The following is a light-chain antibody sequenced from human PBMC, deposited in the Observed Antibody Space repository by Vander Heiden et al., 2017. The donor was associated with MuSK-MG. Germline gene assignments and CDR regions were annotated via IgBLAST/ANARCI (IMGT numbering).Light chain of an antibody. V-gene: IGKV1-39*01. J-gene: IGKJ5*01. Sequence: DIQMTQSPSSLSASVGDRVTITCRASQSISSYLNWYQQKPGKAPKLLIYAASSVQSGVPSRFSGSGSGTDFTLTISSLQPEDFATYYCQQSYSTSITFGQGTRLEIK. CDR3: QQSYSTSIT. CDR2: AAS. CDR1: QSISSY.